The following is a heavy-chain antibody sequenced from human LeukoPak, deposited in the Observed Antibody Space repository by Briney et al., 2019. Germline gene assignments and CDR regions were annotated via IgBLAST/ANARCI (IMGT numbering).Heavy chain of an antibody. Sequence: SETLSLTCTVSGDSISSGGYYWSWIRQHPGKGLEWIGYIYYSGSTYYNPSLKSRVTISVDTSKNQFSLKLSSVTAADTAVYYCARVVKLWSCGMDVWGQGTTVTVSS. V-gene: IGHV4-31*03. J-gene: IGHJ6*02. D-gene: IGHD3-10*01. CDR1: GDSISSGGYY. CDR2: IYYSGST. CDR3: ARVVKLWSCGMDV.